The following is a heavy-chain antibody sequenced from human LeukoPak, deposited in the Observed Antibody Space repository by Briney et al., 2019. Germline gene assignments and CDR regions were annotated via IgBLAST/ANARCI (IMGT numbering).Heavy chain of an antibody. D-gene: IGHD1-26*01. V-gene: IGHV1-58*02. CDR3: AADKGALGYYFDY. CDR2: IVVGSGNT. CDR1: GFSFTSTA. Sequence: GTSVNVSCKASGFSFTSTAMQWVRQASGQRLERIGWIVVGSGNTNYAQKFQERVTITRDMSTSTAYMELSSLRSEDTAVYYCAADKGALGYYFDYWGQGTLVTVSS. J-gene: IGHJ4*02.